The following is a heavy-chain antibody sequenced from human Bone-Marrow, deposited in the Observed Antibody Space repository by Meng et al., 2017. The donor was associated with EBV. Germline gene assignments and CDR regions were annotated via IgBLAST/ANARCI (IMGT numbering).Heavy chain of an antibody. Sequence: VQLQEVGPGRVKPSETLSLTCSVSGGSVSSGSYYWSWIRQPPGKGLEWIGYIYYSGSTNYIPSLKSRVTISVDTSKNQFSLKLSSVTAADTAVYYCARGSLIVATNWFDPWGQGTLVTVSS. CDR3: ARGSLIVATNWFDP. CDR1: GGSVSSGSYY. D-gene: IGHD5-12*01. V-gene: IGHV4-61*01. CDR2: IYYSGST. J-gene: IGHJ5*02.